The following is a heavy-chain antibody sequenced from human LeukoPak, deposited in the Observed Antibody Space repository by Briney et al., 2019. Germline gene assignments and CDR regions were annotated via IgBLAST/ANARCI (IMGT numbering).Heavy chain of an antibody. Sequence: GGSLRLSCAASGFTFTTYWMTWVRQAPGKGLEWVANIKQDGRDKDYVDSVKGRFTISRDNTKSLVYLQMNSLRAEDTAVYYCGRSQWLPYDAIDVWGQGTLVTVSS. CDR2: IKQDGRDK. V-gene: IGHV3-7*02. D-gene: IGHD3-22*01. J-gene: IGHJ3*01. CDR3: GRSQWLPYDAIDV. CDR1: GFTFTTYW.